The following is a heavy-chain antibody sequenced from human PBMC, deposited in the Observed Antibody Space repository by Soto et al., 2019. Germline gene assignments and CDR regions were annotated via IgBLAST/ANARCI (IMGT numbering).Heavy chain of an antibody. V-gene: IGHV1-69*08. J-gene: IGHJ4*02. CDR3: ARELCSSTSCPFDD. Sequence: QVQLVQSGAEVKKPGSSVKVSCKASGGTFSSYTISWVRQAPGQGLEWMGRIIPILGIANYAQKFQGRVTITADKSTSTAYMELSSLRSEDTAVYYCARELCSSTSCPFDDWGQGTLVTVSS. CDR2: IIPILGIA. D-gene: IGHD2-2*01. CDR1: GGTFSSYT.